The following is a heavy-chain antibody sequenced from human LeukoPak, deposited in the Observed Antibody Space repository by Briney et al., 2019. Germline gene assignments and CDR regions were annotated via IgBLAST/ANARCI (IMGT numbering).Heavy chain of an antibody. Sequence: SVKVSCKASGGTFSSYAISWVRQAPGQGLEWMGRIIPILGIANYAQKFQGRVTITADKSTSTAYMELSSLRSEDTAVYYCARAPYDYGDYVFDYWGQGTLVTVSS. CDR1: GGTFSSYA. CDR2: IIPILGIA. V-gene: IGHV1-69*04. CDR3: ARAPYDYGDYVFDY. D-gene: IGHD4-17*01. J-gene: IGHJ4*02.